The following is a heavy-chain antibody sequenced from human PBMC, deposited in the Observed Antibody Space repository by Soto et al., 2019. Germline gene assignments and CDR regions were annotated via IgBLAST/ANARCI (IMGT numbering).Heavy chain of an antibody. CDR1: GYSFTSHW. CDR2: IDPSDSYT. Sequence: GESLKISCQGSGYSFTSHWITWVRQAPGKGLEWMGRIDPSDSYTNYSPSFQGRVTISADRSISTAFLQWSSLEASDTAIYYCARRLSGQKEEYNAYYFYGLDVWGQGTTVTV. D-gene: IGHD1-1*01. J-gene: IGHJ6*02. V-gene: IGHV5-10-1*01. CDR3: ARRLSGQKEEYNAYYFYGLDV.